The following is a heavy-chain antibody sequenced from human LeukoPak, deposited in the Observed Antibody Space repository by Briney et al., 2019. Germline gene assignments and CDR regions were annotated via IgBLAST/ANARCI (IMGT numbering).Heavy chain of an antibody. J-gene: IGHJ4*02. CDR2: ISGSGGNI. V-gene: IGHV3-23*01. Sequence: PGGSLRLSCAASGFTLCDYAMNCVPPAPGKGRECVSSISGSGGNILYADSVKGRFTTSRDNSKNTVHLQMNSLRAEDTAVYYCAKDPLVNSQEYFDYWGQGTLVTVSS. D-gene: IGHD2/OR15-2a*01. CDR1: GFTLCDYA. CDR3: AKDPLVNSQEYFDY.